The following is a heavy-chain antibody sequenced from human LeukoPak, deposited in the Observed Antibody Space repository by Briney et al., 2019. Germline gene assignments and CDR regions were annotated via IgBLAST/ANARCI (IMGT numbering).Heavy chain of an antibody. CDR2: IHYTGTT. D-gene: IGHD3-3*01. CDR1: GGSINNHY. Sequence: SETLSLTCIVSGGSINNHYWTWIRQTPGKGLEWIGDIHYTGTTKYNPSLKSRVTISIDTSKNQFSLELSSVTATDTAVYYCAREFLGVDYWGQGTLVTVSS. J-gene: IGHJ4*02. V-gene: IGHV4-59*11. CDR3: AREFLGVDY.